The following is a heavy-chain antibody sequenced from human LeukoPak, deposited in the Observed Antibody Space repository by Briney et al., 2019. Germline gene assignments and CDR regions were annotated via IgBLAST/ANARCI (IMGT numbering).Heavy chain of an antibody. V-gene: IGHV1-18*01. J-gene: IGHJ5*02. D-gene: IGHD6-13*01. Sequence: ASVKVSCKDSGYTFISYGISWVRQAPGQGLEWMGWIATYNGKTKYAEKVQGRVTMTTDTSTTTAYMELRTLRSDDTAVYYCARDMVGLAADGNWFDPWGQGTLVTVSS. CDR1: GYTFISYG. CDR2: IATYNGKT. CDR3: ARDMVGLAADGNWFDP.